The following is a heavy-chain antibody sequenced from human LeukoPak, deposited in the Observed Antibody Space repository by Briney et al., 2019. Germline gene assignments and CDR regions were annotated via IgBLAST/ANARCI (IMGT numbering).Heavy chain of an antibody. D-gene: IGHD3-22*01. V-gene: IGHV4-59*01. Sequence: SETLSLTCTVSGGSISSYYWSWIRQPPGKGLEWIGYIYYNGNTNYNPSLKSRVTISVDTSKTQFSLKLSSVTAADTAVYYCARGGTLDSSGYYLGYWGQGTLVTVSS. CDR3: ARGGTLDSSGYYLGY. CDR2: IYYNGNT. J-gene: IGHJ4*02. CDR1: GGSISSYY.